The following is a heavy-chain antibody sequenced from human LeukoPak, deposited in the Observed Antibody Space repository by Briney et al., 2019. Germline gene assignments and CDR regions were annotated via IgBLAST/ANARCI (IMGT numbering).Heavy chain of an antibody. D-gene: IGHD3-3*02. CDR3: ARIGDHFHWYLDL. J-gene: IGHJ2*01. CDR2: LYSGADT. Sequence: SGGSLRLSCTASGFTVATNYMKWVRQPPGKGLEWVSILYSGADTYYADSVKGRFVVSRDSSKNMLFLHMNALRPEDTAVYYCARIGDHFHWYLDLWGRGTLVTVSS. V-gene: IGHV3-53*01. CDR1: GFTVATNY.